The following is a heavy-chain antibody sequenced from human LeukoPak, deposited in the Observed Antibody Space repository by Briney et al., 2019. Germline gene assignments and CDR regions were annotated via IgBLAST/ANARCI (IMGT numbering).Heavy chain of an antibody. CDR1: GYTFTSYD. D-gene: IGHD3-3*01. CDR3: ARGSYDSWSGYSYYFDY. Sequence: GASVKVSCKASGYTFTSYDINWVRQATGQGLEWMGWMNPNSGNTGYAQKFQGRVTITRNTSISTAYMELSSLRSEDTAVYYCARGSYDSWSGYSYYFDYWGQGTLVTVSS. CDR2: MNPNSGNT. V-gene: IGHV1-8*03. J-gene: IGHJ4*02.